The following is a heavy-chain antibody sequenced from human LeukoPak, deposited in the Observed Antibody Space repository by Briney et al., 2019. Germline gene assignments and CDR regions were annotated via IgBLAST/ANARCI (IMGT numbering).Heavy chain of an antibody. CDR2: ISGSGGST. J-gene: IGHJ4*02. Sequence: TGGSLRLSCAASGFTFSSYAMSWVRQAPGKGLEWVSAISGSGGSTYYADSVKGRFTISRDNSKNTLYLQMNGLRAEDTAVYYCATNYGSGSYYSTRGKYFDYWGQGTLVTVSS. CDR3: ATNYGSGSYYSTRGKYFDY. D-gene: IGHD3-10*01. V-gene: IGHV3-23*01. CDR1: GFTFSSYA.